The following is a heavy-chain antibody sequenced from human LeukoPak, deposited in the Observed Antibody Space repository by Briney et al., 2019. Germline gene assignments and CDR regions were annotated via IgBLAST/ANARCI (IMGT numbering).Heavy chain of an antibody. Sequence: GGSLRLSCAASGFTFSSYAMHWVRQAPGKGLEWVAVISYDGSNKYYADSVKGRFTISRDNSKNTLYPQMNSLRAEDTAVYYCARVTSIVGVPEYWGQGTLVTVSS. D-gene: IGHD1-26*01. V-gene: IGHV3-30-3*01. CDR3: ARVTSIVGVPEY. CDR1: GFTFSSYA. J-gene: IGHJ4*02. CDR2: ISYDGSNK.